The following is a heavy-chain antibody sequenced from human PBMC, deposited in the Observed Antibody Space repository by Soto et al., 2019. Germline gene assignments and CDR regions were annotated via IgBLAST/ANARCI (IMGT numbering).Heavy chain of an antibody. V-gene: IGHV3-30-3*01. CDR2: ISYDGSNK. J-gene: IGHJ6*02. Sequence: GGSLRLSCAASGFTFSSYAMHWVRQAPGKGLEWVAVISYDGSNKYYADSVKGRFTISRDNSKNTLYLQMNSLRAEDTAVYYCAKDYDFWSGYYGGVWGQGTTVTVSS. D-gene: IGHD3-3*01. CDR3: AKDYDFWSGYYGGV. CDR1: GFTFSSYA.